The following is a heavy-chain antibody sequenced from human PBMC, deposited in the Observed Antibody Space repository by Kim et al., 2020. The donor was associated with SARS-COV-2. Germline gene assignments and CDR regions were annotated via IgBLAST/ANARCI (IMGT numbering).Heavy chain of an antibody. CDR2: INPNSGGT. CDR1: GYTFTGYY. Sequence: ASVKVSCKASGYTFTGYYMHWVRQAPGQGLEWMGRINPNSGGTNYAQKFQGSVTMTRDTSISTAYMELSRLRSDDTAVYYCARDRALLLWFGELQDYYYYYGMDVWGQGTTVTVSS. V-gene: IGHV1-2*06. D-gene: IGHD3-10*01. J-gene: IGHJ6*02. CDR3: ARDRALLLWFGELQDYYYYYGMDV.